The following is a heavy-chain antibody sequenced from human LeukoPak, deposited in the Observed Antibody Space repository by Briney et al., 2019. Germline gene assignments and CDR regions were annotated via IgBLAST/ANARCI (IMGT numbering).Heavy chain of an antibody. D-gene: IGHD5-12*01. CDR1: GGTFSSYG. J-gene: IGHJ4*02. Sequence: SVKVSCKASGGTFSSYGISWVRQAPGQGLEWMGGIIPIFGTSNYAQKLQGRVTMTTDTSTSTAYMELRSLRSDDTAVYYCARSGRGYDGGTYFDYWGQGTLVTVSS. CDR2: IIPIFGTS. CDR3: ARSGRGYDGGTYFDY. V-gene: IGHV1-69*05.